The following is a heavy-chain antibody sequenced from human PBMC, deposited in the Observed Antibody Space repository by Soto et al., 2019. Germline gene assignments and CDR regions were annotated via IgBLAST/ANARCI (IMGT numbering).Heavy chain of an antibody. Sequence: GGSLRPSYGASGFTFSSYGMHSVRQAPGKGLEWVAVISYDGSNKYYADSVKGRFTISRDNSKNTLYLQMNSLRAEDTAVYYCAKDQSWGPVPYYFDYWGQG. J-gene: IGHJ4*02. V-gene: IGHV3-30*18. CDR2: ISYDGSNK. CDR3: AKDQSWGPVPYYFDY. D-gene: IGHD7-27*01. CDR1: GFTFSSYG.